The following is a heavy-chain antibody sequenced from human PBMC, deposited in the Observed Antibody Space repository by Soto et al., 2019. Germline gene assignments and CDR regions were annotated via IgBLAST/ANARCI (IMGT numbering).Heavy chain of an antibody. V-gene: IGHV1-18*01. Sequence: QVRLVQSGAEVKKPGASVKVSCKASGYTFPSYGISWIRQAPGQGLVWMGWISAHNGHTKYTQNFQGRVTMTTDISTSTAHMELRGLRSDDTAVYYCARDGGGRLDHCGQGTLVTVSS. CDR3: ARDGGGRLDH. J-gene: IGHJ4*02. CDR1: GYTFPSYG. D-gene: IGHD2-15*01. CDR2: ISAHNGHT.